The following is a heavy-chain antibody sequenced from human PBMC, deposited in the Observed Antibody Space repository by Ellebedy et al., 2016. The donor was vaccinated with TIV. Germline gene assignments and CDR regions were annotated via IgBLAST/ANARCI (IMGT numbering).Heavy chain of an antibody. V-gene: IGHV5-51*01. J-gene: IGHJ4*02. Sequence: GESLKISCKDSRYNFTNYWIGWVRQMPGKGLEWMGIINPGDSDTRYSPSFQGQVTISADKSTSTAYLQWSSLKASDTAMYYCARLGNIVLVPAAMGPALRPYYFDYWGQGTLVTVSS. CDR3: ARLGNIVLVPAAMGPALRPYYFDY. D-gene: IGHD2-2*01. CDR2: INPGDSDT. CDR1: RYNFTNYW.